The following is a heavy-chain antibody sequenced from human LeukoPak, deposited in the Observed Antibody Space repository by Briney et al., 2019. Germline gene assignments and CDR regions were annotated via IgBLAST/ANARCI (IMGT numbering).Heavy chain of an antibody. D-gene: IGHD2-21*02. J-gene: IGHJ4*02. V-gene: IGHV1-2*02. CDR2: LNPHSGGT. Sequence: ASVKVSCKASGFTFSGHYIHWVRQAPGQGLEWMGYLNPHSGGTSSPQKLQGRVIMTTDTYISAVYMELSSLTSDDTATYYCVREGNELLSKNFDYWGQGSLVTVSS. CDR3: VREGNELLSKNFDY. CDR1: GFTFSGHY.